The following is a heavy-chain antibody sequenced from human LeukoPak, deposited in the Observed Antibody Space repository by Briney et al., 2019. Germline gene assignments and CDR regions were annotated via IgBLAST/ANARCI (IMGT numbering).Heavy chain of an antibody. Sequence: PGGSLRLSCAASGFTSSVYAMHWVRQPPGKGLKWVAFLRFDGSSEKYADSVKGRFTISRDNSKNTVYLQMNSLRVEDTAVYYCANEGPNFDYWGQGTLVTVSS. V-gene: IGHV3-30*02. D-gene: IGHD2-8*01. J-gene: IGHJ4*02. CDR2: LRFDGSSE. CDR3: ANEGPNFDY. CDR1: GFTSSVYA.